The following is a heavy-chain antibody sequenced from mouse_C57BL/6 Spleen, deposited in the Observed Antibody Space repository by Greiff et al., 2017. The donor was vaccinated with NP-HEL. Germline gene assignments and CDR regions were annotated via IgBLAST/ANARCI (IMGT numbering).Heavy chain of an antibody. J-gene: IGHJ1*03. CDR2: IDPENGDT. CDR3: LIYWYFDV. Sequence: VQLKQSGAELVRPGASVKLSCTASGFNIKDDYMHWVKQRPEQGLEWIGWIDPENGDTEYASKFQGKATITADTSSNTAYLQLSSLTSEDTAVYYCLIYWYFDVWGTGTTVTVSS. V-gene: IGHV14-4*01. CDR1: GFNIKDDY.